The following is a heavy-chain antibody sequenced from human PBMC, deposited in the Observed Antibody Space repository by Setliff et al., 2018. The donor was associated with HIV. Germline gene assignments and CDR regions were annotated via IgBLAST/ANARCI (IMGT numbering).Heavy chain of an antibody. Sequence: GGSLRLSCAASGFTFSNYWMDWVRQAPGKGLEWVANINQDGREKYYVDSVKGRFIASTDNAKNSLFLEMNSLKAEDTAVYYCARAYNVYDYRFDSSGYDYWGQGTLVTVSS. J-gene: IGHJ4*02. CDR1: GFTFSNYW. V-gene: IGHV3-7*03. CDR2: INQDGREK. D-gene: IGHD3-22*01. CDR3: ARAYNVYDYRFDSSGYDY.